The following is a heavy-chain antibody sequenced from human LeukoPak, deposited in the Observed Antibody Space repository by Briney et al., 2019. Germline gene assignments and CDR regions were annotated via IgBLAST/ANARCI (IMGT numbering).Heavy chain of an antibody. V-gene: IGHV1-46*01. J-gene: IGHJ6*03. CDR3: SRDLYSSSWGNFYYYYMDV. D-gene: IGHD6-13*01. CDR2: ITPSGGST. Sequence: SSVKVSCKASGYTFTNYYMHWVRQAPGPGLEWLGLITPSGGSTWYAQKFQGRVTMTRDTSTTKVYMELSSLRSEDTAVYYCSRDLYSSSWGNFYYYYMDVWGKGTTVTISS. CDR1: GYTFTNYY.